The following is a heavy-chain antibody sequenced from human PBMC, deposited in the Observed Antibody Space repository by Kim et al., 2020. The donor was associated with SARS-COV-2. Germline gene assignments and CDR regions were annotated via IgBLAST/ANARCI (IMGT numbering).Heavy chain of an antibody. V-gene: IGHV3-7*01. CDR1: GFTFSAYW. CDR3: ARDYFGSGYHYD. Sequence: GGSLRLSCAASGFTFSAYWMNWVRQAPGKGLEWVANIKQDASNKYYVDSVKGRFTISRDNAKKSLYLQMNSLRAEDTAVYYCARDYFGSGYHYDWGQGTLVTVSS. CDR2: IKQDASNK. J-gene: IGHJ4*02. D-gene: IGHD3-10*01.